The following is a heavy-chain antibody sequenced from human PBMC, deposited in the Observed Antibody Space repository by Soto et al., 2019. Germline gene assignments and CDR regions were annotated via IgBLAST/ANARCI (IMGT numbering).Heavy chain of an antibody. CDR2: IYNGGGT. Sequence: EVQLVETGGGLIQPGGSLRLSCAASGFTVSGNYMSWVRQAPGKGLEWVSVIYNGGGTYYADSVKGRFTISRDNSKNTLDLQRNSLRAEDTAVYFCAGTAGSSSDYWGQGTLVTVSS. J-gene: IGHJ4*02. D-gene: IGHD6-6*01. CDR1: GFTVSGNY. CDR3: AGTAGSSSDY. V-gene: IGHV3-53*02.